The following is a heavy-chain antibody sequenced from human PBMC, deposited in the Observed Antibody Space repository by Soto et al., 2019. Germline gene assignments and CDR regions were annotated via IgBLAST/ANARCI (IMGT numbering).Heavy chain of an antibody. D-gene: IGHD3-22*01. CDR1: GFTFSSYS. Sequence: GGSLRLSCAASGFTFSSYSMNWVRQAPGKGLEWVSYISSSSSTIYYADSVKGRFTISRDNAKNTLYLQMNSLRAEDTAVYYCARDRVESGYPEYFQHWGQGTLVTVSS. CDR2: ISSSSSTI. J-gene: IGHJ1*01. V-gene: IGHV3-48*01. CDR3: ARDRVESGYPEYFQH.